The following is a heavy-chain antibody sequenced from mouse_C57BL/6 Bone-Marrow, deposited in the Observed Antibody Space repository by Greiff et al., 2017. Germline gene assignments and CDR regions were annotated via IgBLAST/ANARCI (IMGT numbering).Heavy chain of an antibody. CDR2: INPSSGYT. CDR1: GYTFPRYW. CDR3: ARYEAPLRCAY. J-gene: IGHJ3*01. D-gene: IGHD2-12*01. Sequence: QVQLQQSGAELAKPGASVKLSCKASGYTFPRYWLHWVKQRPGQGLEWIGYINPSSGYTKYNQKFKDKATLTADKSSSTAYRQLSRLTYEDSAVYYCARYEAPLRCAYWGQGTLVTVSA. V-gene: IGHV1-7*01.